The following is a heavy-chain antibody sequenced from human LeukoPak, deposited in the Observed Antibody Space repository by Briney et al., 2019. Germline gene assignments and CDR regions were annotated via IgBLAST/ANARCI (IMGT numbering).Heavy chain of an antibody. CDR3: GKTTAGYSSGQKPAWPVDY. CDR2: IFGSGGSP. D-gene: IGHD5-18*01. Sequence: LSGGSLRLSCAASGFTFGSFAMYWVRQAPGKGLDWVAGIFGSGGSPHYADSVKGRFTISRDNSKNTVYLQINSLRAEDTAVYYCGKTTAGYSSGQKPAWPVDYWGQGTLVTVSS. V-gene: IGHV3-23*01. J-gene: IGHJ4*02. CDR1: GFTFGSFA.